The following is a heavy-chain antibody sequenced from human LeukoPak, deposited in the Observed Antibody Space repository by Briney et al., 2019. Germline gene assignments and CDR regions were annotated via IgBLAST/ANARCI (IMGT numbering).Heavy chain of an antibody. J-gene: IGHJ6*02. Sequence: GESLKISCKGSGYSFTSYWITWVRQMPGKGLEWMGRIDPSDSYTNYSPSFQGHVTISADKSISTAYLQWSSLKASDTAMYYCARHQAAAAGRHYYYYGMDVWGQGTTVTVSS. CDR2: IDPSDSYT. CDR1: GYSFTSYW. D-gene: IGHD6-13*01. CDR3: ARHQAAAAGRHYYYYGMDV. V-gene: IGHV5-10-1*01.